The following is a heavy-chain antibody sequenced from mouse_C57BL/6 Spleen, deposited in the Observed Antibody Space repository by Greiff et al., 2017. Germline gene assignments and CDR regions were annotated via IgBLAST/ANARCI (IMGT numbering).Heavy chain of an antibody. Sequence: EVMLVESGGGLVQSGRSLRLSCATSGFTFSDFYMEWVRQAPGKGLEWIAASRNKANDYTTEYSASVKGRFIVSRDTSQSILYLQMNALRAEDTAIYYCARDAYPYAMDNWGQGTSVTVSS. J-gene: IGHJ4*01. CDR2: SRNKANDYTT. V-gene: IGHV7-1*01. CDR1: GFTFSDFY. D-gene: IGHD5-5*01. CDR3: ARDAYPYAMDN.